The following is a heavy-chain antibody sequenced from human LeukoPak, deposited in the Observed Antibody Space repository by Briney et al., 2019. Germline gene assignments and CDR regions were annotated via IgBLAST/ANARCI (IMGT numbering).Heavy chain of an antibody. J-gene: IGHJ4*02. V-gene: IGHV1-46*01. CDR3: ARDDIAVANSIDY. CDR2: INPSGGST. Sequence: IINPSGGSTSYAQKFQGRVTMTRDTSTSTVYMELSSLRSEDTAVYYCARDDIAVANSIDYWGQGTLVTVSS. D-gene: IGHD6-19*01.